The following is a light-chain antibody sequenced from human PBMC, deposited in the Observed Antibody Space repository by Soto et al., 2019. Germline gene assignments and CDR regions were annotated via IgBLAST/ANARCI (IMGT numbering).Light chain of an antibody. Sequence: QSARTHPASVSGSPGRSIPISGPGTSSDVGGYNYVSWYQQHPGKAPKLMIYEVSNRPSGVSNRFSGSKSGNTASLTISGLQAEDEADYYCSSYTSSSTWVFGGGTKLTVL. J-gene: IGLJ3*02. CDR1: SSDVGGYNY. CDR3: SSYTSSSTWV. CDR2: EVS. V-gene: IGLV2-14*01.